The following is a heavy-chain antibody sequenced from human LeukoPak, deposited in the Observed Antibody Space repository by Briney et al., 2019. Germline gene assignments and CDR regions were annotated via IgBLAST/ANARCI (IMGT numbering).Heavy chain of an antibody. V-gene: IGHV4-34*01. CDR1: GGSFSGYY. CDR3: ARRRRLASYFDY. CDR2: INHSGST. Sequence: KPSETLSLTCAVYGGSFSGYYWSWIRQPPGKGLEWIGEINHSGSTNYNPSLKSRVTISVDTSKNQFSLKLSSVTAADTAVYCCARRRRLASYFDYWGQGTLVTVSS. D-gene: IGHD4-11*01. J-gene: IGHJ4*02.